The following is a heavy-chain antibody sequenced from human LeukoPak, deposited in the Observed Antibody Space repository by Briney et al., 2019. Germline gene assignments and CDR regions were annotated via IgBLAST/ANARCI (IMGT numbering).Heavy chain of an antibody. D-gene: IGHD3-22*01. J-gene: IGHJ4*02. CDR3: AKPRDSSGYYDY. V-gene: IGHV3-30-3*02. Sequence: PGGSLRLSCAASGFTFSSYAMHWVRQAPGKGLEWVAVISYDGSNKYYADSVKGRFTISRDNSKNTLYLQMNSLRAEDTAVYYCAKPRDSSGYYDYWGQGTLVTVSS. CDR1: GFTFSSYA. CDR2: ISYDGSNK.